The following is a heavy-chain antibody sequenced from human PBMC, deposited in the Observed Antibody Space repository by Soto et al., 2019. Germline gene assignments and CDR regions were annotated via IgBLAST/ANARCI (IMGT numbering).Heavy chain of an antibody. CDR3: AKVSSSWYAGLFAL. CDR2: LSDSGDSI. V-gene: IGHV3-23*01. CDR1: GFTFSSHA. D-gene: IGHD6-13*01. J-gene: IGHJ4*02. Sequence: EVQLLESGGGLVQPGRSLRLSCTASGFTFSSHAMTWVRQAPGKGLEWVSGLSDSGDSIYYADSVKGRFTIYRDNSMNTLYLQMNTLRVEDTAVYYCAKVSSSWYAGLFALWGQGTLVTVSS.